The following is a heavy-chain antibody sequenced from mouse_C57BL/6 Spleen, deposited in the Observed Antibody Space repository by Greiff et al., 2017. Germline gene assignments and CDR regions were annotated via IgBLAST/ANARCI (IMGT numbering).Heavy chain of an antibody. CDR1: GYTFTSYW. Sequence: VQLQQSGAELVRPGSSVKLSCKASGYTFTSYWMHWVKQRPIQGLEWIGNIDPSDSETHYNQKFKDKATLTVDKSSSTAYMQLSSLTSEDSAVYYCARGSYDGYSLGVYYFDYWGQGTTLTVSS. CDR3: ARGSYDGYSLGVYYFDY. CDR2: IDPSDSET. D-gene: IGHD2-3*01. V-gene: IGHV1-52*01. J-gene: IGHJ2*01.